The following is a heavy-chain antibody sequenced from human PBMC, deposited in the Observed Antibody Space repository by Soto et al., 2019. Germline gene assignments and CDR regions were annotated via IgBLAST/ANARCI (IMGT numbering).Heavy chain of an antibody. J-gene: IGHJ4*03. Sequence: PSEPLSLTCNVSGGSIRSYFWNWIRQPPGKGLEWIGYIYSSGNTKYNPSLKSGVTMTVDMSQNQISLSLTSVTAADTAVYYGVRGRPREGSNSGPSDFESWGQGILVTVSS. D-gene: IGHD3-10*01. CDR3: VRGRPREGSNSGPSDFES. CDR2: IYSSGNT. V-gene: IGHV4-59*01. CDR1: GGSIRSYF.